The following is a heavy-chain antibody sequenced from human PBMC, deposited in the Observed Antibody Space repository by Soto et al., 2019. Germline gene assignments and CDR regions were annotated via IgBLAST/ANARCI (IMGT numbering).Heavy chain of an antibody. CDR3: ASPNADFDY. J-gene: IGHJ4*02. CDR2: IFRDGNTK. V-gene: IGHV3-33*01. CDR1: GFSFSNYG. Sequence: GGSLRLSCAASGFSFSNYGMHWVRQAPGKGLEWVAAIFRDGNTKQYADSVKGRFSVSRDNSQNTLYLQMNSLRAEDTAVYYCASPNADFDYWGQGTLVTVSS.